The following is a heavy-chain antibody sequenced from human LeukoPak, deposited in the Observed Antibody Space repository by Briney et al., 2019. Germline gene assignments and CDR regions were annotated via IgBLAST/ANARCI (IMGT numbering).Heavy chain of an antibody. V-gene: IGHV3-48*02. CDR1: GFTFSYYS. D-gene: IGHD3-22*01. J-gene: IGHJ4*02. Sequence: PGGSLRLSCAASGFTFSYYSMNWVRQAPGKGLEWVSYISSSSSTLFYADSVKGRFAISRDNAKNSLYLQMNSLRDEDTAMYYCARAIYDSSGSGDYWGQGTLVTVSS. CDR3: ARAIYDSSGSGDY. CDR2: ISSSSSTL.